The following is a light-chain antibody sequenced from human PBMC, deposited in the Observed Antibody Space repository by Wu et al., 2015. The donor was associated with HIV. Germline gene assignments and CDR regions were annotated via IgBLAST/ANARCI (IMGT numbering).Light chain of an antibody. CDR3: QQFRSSPHT. J-gene: IGKJ2*01. CDR1: QPITSAY. Sequence: EIVLTQSPGTLSLSPGEGVTLSCRASQPITSAYLAWYQQRRGQAPRLLIYDTSTRATGIPDRFSASGSGTDFTLTIDRLEPEDFAIYYCQQFRSSPHTFGQGTELEIK. V-gene: IGKV3-20*01. CDR2: DTS.